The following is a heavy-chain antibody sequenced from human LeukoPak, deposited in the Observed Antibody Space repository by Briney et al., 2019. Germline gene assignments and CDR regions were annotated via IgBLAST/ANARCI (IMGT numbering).Heavy chain of an antibody. J-gene: IGHJ4*02. D-gene: IGHD3-10*01. CDR1: GGSLSGYY. Sequence: PSETLSLTCAVYGGSLSGYYWSWIRHPPGKGLEWIGEINHSGSTNYNPHLKSRVTISVDTSKNQFSLKLSSVTAADTAVYYCARTPPTTITMVRGVINRSFDYWGQGTLVTVSS. CDR2: INHSGST. CDR3: ARTPPTTITMVRGVINRSFDY. V-gene: IGHV4-34*01.